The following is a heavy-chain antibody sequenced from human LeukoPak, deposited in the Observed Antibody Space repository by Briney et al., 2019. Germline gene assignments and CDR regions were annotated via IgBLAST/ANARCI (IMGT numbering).Heavy chain of an antibody. J-gene: IGHJ4*02. D-gene: IGHD3-3*01. CDR1: GYTLTELS. CDR3: AKQAWWSGYFYFLPFDY. CDR2: FDPEDGET. Sequence: ASVKVSCKVSGYTLTELSMHWVRQAPGKGLEWMGGFDPEDGETIYAQKFQGRVTMTEDTSTDTAYMELSSLRSEDTAVYYCAKQAWWSGYFYFLPFDYWGQGTLVTVSS. V-gene: IGHV1-24*01.